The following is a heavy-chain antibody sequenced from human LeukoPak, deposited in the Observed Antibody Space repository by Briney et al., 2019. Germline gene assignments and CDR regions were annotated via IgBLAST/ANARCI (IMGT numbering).Heavy chain of an antibody. CDR1: GFSFNNYW. CDR3: AKVSPRIAVAGTFDY. V-gene: IGHV3-23*01. Sequence: PGGSLRLACAASGFSFNNYWMSWVRQAPGKGLEWVSGISGSGGSTYYADSVKGRFTISRDNSKNTLYLQMNSLRAEDTAVYYCAKVSPRIAVAGTFDYWGQGTLVTVSS. D-gene: IGHD6-19*01. J-gene: IGHJ4*02. CDR2: ISGSGGST.